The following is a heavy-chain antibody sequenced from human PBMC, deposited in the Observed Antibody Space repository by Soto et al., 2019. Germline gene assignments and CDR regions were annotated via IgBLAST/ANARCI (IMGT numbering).Heavy chain of an antibody. CDR2: ISAYNGNT. D-gene: IGHD2-15*01. Sequence: QVQLVQSGAEVKKPGASVKVSCKASGYTFTSYGISWVRQAPGQGLEWMGWISAYNGNTNYAQKLQGRVTMTTDTSQVNGDMEAKRLRSGGRGVYFLGVAAQPFLLCLWGPGTLVTLSS. J-gene: IGHJ1*01. V-gene: IGHV1-18*01. CDR1: GYTFTSYG. CDR3: GVAAQPFLLCL.